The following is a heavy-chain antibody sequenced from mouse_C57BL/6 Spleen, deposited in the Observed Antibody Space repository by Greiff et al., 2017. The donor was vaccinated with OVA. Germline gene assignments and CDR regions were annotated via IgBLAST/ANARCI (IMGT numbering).Heavy chain of an antibody. V-gene: IGHV1-82*01. CDR3: NGNTDAY. J-gene: IGHJ3*01. CDR1: GYAFSSSW. Sequence: VQGVESGPELVKPGASVKISCKASGYAFSSSWMNWVKQRPGKGLEWIGRIYPGDGDTNYNGKFKGKATLTADKSSSTAYMQLSSLTSEDSAVYFCNGNTDAYWGQGTLVTVSA. CDR2: IYPGDGDT. D-gene: IGHD2-1*01.